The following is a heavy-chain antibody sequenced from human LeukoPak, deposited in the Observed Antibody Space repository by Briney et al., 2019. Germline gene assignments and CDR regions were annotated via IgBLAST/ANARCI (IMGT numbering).Heavy chain of an antibody. Sequence: ASVKVSCKVSGYTLTELSMHWVRQAPGKGLEWMGGFDPEDGETIYAQKFQGRVTITADKSTSTAYMELSSLRSEDTAVYYCARVVGARGGYYYGMDVWGQGTTVTVSS. V-gene: IGHV1-24*01. D-gene: IGHD1-26*01. J-gene: IGHJ6*02. CDR2: FDPEDGET. CDR1: GYTLTELS. CDR3: ARVVGARGGYYYGMDV.